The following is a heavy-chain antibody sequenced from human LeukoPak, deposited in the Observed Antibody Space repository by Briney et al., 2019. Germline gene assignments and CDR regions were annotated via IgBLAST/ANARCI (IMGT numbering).Heavy chain of an antibody. Sequence: PSETLSLTCAISGYSITSGYYWGWIRQPPGKGLEWIGSVYHSGSSYYNPSLKSRVTISVDTSRHQFSLTLSSVPAADTAVYYCASQPAYNYMDVWGEGTTVTVSS. V-gene: IGHV4-38-2*01. D-gene: IGHD2-2*01. J-gene: IGHJ6*03. CDR3: ASQPAYNYMDV. CDR1: GYSITSGYY. CDR2: VYHSGSS.